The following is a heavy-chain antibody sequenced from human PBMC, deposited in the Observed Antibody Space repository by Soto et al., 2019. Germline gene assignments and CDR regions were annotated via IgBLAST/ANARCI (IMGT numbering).Heavy chain of an antibody. CDR1: GGSFSGYY. CDR2: INHSGST. Sequence: SETLSLTCAVYGGSFSGYYWSWIRQPPGKGLEWIGEINHSGSTNYNPSLKSRVTISVDTSKNQFSLKPSSVTAADTAVYYCASSSWYVATNYYYYGMDVWGQGTTVTVSS. V-gene: IGHV4-34*01. D-gene: IGHD6-13*01. CDR3: ASSSWYVATNYYYYGMDV. J-gene: IGHJ6*02.